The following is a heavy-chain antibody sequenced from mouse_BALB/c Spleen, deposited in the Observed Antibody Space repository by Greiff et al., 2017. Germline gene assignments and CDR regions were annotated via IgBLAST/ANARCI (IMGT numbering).Heavy chain of an antibody. CDR1: GYTFTSYW. D-gene: IGHD2-12*01. J-gene: IGHJ2*01. CDR2: IYPGNSRT. CDR3: ARGLPYALDY. V-gene: IGHV1S81*02. Sequence: QVQLQQPGAELVKPGASVKLSCKASGYTFTSYWMHWVKQRPGQGLEWMGEIYPGNSRTNYNEQFTSQATLTVDKSSSTAYMQLSSLTSEDSAVYCGARGLPYALDYWGQGTTVTVSS.